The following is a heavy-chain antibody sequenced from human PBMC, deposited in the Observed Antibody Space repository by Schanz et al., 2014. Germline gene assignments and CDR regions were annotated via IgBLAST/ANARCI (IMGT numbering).Heavy chain of an antibody. CDR3: ARFLARYQYYGVDV. D-gene: IGHD3-3*01. V-gene: IGHV3-11*03. CDR2: ISGSSIHK. J-gene: IGHJ6*02. CDR1: GLTFSDYY. Sequence: MQLLESGGGLVQPGGSLRLSCAASGLTFSDYYMSWIRQAPGKGLEWVSHISGSSIHKNYADSVKGRFSISRDNGETSVYLQINSLRVEDTAVYYCARFLARYQYYGVDVWGQGTTVIVSS.